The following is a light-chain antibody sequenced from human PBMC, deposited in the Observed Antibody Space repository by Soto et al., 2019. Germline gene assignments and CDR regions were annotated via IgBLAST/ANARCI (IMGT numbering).Light chain of an antibody. V-gene: IGLV2-14*03. J-gene: IGLJ2*01. CDR1: SSDVGGYNF. Sequence: QSALTQPASVSGSPGQSITISCTGTSSDVGGYNFVSWYQQYPGKAPKLMIYDVSSRPSGVSNRFSGSKSGNTASLTISGLQADDEADYYCSSYTSSITVLFGGGTKLTVL. CDR2: DVS. CDR3: SSYTSSITVL.